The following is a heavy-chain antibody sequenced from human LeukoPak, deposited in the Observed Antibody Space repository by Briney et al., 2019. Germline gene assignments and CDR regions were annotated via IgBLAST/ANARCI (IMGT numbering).Heavy chain of an antibody. V-gene: IGHV3-30-3*01. CDR3: ASLAAAGAWYFDL. J-gene: IGHJ2*01. CDR2: ISYDGSNK. D-gene: IGHD6-13*01. CDR1: GFTFSSYA. Sequence: GGSLRLSCAASGFTFSSYAMHWVRRAPGKGLEWVSVISYDGSNKYYADSVKGRFTISRDNSKNTLYMQMNSLRAEDTAVYYCASLAAAGAWYFDLWGRGTLVTAS.